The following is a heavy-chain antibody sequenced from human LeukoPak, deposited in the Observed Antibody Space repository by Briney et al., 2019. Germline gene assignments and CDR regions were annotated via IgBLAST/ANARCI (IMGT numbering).Heavy chain of an antibody. J-gene: IGHJ4*02. V-gene: IGHV3-7*01. D-gene: IGHD3-22*01. CDR1: GFNFSSYW. CDR3: ARDINYYDSSSSDY. CDR2: IKQDGSEK. Sequence: GGSLRLSCAASGFNFSSYWMSWVRQAPGKGLEWVANIKQDGSEKYYVDSVKGRFTISRDNAKNSLYLQMNSLRAEDTAVYYCARDINYYDSSSSDYWGQGTLVTVSS.